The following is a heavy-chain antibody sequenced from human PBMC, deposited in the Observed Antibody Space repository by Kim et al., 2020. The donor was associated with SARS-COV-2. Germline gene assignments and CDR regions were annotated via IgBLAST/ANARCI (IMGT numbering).Heavy chain of an antibody. Sequence: DSVKCRFTISRDNSKNTLYLQMSSLRAEDTAVYYCAKDKHIAAAGTTVDYWGQGTLVTVSS. V-gene: IGHV3-23*01. D-gene: IGHD6-13*01. J-gene: IGHJ4*02. CDR3: AKDKHIAAAGTTVDY.